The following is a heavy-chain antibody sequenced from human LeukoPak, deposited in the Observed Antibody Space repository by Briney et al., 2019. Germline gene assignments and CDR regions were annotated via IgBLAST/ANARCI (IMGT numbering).Heavy chain of an antibody. Sequence: SETLSLTCTVSGGSISGFYWSWIRQPPGKGLEWIGYIYYSGTTTYNPSLKSRVTISIDMSNNHFSLNLRSVTAADKAVYYCARGSGPWGVFDPWGQGTLVTVSS. J-gene: IGHJ5*02. CDR3: ARGSGPWGVFDP. CDR1: GGSISGFY. D-gene: IGHD3-10*01. V-gene: IGHV4-59*01. CDR2: IYYSGTT.